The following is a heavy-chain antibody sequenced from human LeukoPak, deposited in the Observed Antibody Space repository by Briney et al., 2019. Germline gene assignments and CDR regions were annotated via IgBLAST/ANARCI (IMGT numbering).Heavy chain of an antibody. CDR1: GYTFTSYD. CDR3: ARGRSGSSWLDY. J-gene: IGHJ4*02. Sequence: ASVKVSCKASGYTFTSYDINWVRQASGQGLEWMGWMNPNSGNTGYAQKFQGRVTMTRNTSISTAYMELSSLRSEDTAVYYCARGRSGSSWLDYWGQGTLVTVSS. V-gene: IGHV1-8*01. D-gene: IGHD6-13*01. CDR2: MNPNSGNT.